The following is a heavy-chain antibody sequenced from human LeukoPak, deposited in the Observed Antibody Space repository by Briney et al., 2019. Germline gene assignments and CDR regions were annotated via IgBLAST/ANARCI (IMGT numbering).Heavy chain of an antibody. CDR1: GFTFSSYA. D-gene: IGHD3-10*01. CDR3: AKDRNSFGSGGSDY. Sequence: GGSLRLSCAASGFTFSSYAMSWVRQAPGKGLEWVSTISDSRGDTNYAASVKGRVTISRDNYKNTLYLQMSSLRVDDTAVYYCAKDRNSFGSGGSDYWGQGTLVTVSS. CDR2: ISDSRGDT. J-gene: IGHJ4*02. V-gene: IGHV3-23*01.